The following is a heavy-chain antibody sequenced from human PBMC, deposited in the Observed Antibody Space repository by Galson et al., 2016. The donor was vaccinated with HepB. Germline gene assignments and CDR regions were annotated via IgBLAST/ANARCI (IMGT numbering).Heavy chain of an antibody. V-gene: IGHV3-11*06. J-gene: IGHJ4*02. Sequence: SLRLSCAGSGFTFSDFDMTWIRQAPGKGLEWVSDIRSSGTYTKYAESVKGRFTISRDNAKSSLFLQMNSLRVEDTAVYYCERPATSTRCYNCFDYWGQGTLVTVSS. D-gene: IGHD2-2*01. CDR1: GFTFSDFD. CDR3: ERPATSTRCYNCFDY. CDR2: IRSSGTYT.